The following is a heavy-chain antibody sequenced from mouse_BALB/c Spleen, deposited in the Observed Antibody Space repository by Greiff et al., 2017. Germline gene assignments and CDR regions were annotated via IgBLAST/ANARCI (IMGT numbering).Heavy chain of an antibody. J-gene: IGHJ2*01. CDR2: ISSGSSTI. CDR3: ARGYYYGSSSHYFDY. V-gene: IGHV5-17*02. CDR1: GFTFSSFG. Sequence: EVQLQESGGGLVQPGGSRKLSCAASGFTFSSFGMHWVRQAPEKGLEWVAYISSGSSTIYYADTVKGRFTISRDNPKNTLFLQMTSLRSEDTAMYYCARGYYYGSSSHYFDYWGQGTTLTVSS. D-gene: IGHD1-1*01.